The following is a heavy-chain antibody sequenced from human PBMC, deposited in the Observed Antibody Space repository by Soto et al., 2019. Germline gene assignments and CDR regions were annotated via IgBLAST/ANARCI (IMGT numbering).Heavy chain of an antibody. Sequence: RASVKVSCKASGGTFSSYAISWVRQAPGQGLEWMGGIIPIFGTANYAQKFQGRVTITADESTSTAYMELSSLRSEDTAVYYCARGGYYYDSSGYPHYYYYGMDVWGPGPTVTV. J-gene: IGHJ6*02. V-gene: IGHV1-69*13. D-gene: IGHD3-22*01. CDR2: IIPIFGTA. CDR3: ARGGYYYDSSGYPHYYYYGMDV. CDR1: GGTFSSYA.